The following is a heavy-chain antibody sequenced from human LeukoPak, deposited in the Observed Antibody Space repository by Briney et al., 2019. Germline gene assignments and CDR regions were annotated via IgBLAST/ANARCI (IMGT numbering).Heavy chain of an antibody. CDR3: ASEYCSGGSCRDY. CDR2: MNPNSGST. CDR1: GYTFTSYD. D-gene: IGHD2-15*01. J-gene: IGHJ4*02. V-gene: IGHV1-8*01. Sequence: ASVKVSCKASGYTFTSYDINWVRQATGQGLEWMGWMNPNSGSTGYAQKFQGRVTMTRNTSISTAYMELSSLRSEDTAVYYCASEYCSGGSCRDYWGQGTLVTVSS.